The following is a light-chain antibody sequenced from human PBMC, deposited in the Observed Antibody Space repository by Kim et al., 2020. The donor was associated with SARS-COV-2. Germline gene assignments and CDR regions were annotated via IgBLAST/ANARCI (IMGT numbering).Light chain of an antibody. CDR1: QDVSSY. V-gene: IGKV1-17*03. J-gene: IGKJ4*01. Sequence: ASMGDRITITCRAGQDVSSYLAGFQQKPGKVPQRLIYGASSRQSGVPSRFSGRGSGTEFTLTISGLQPEDFATYYCLQHNSYPLAFGGGTKVDIK. CDR2: GAS. CDR3: LQHNSYPLA.